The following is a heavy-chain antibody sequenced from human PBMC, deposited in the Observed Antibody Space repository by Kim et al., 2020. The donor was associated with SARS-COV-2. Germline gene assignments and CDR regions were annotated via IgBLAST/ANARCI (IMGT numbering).Heavy chain of an antibody. CDR2: IGTAGDT. V-gene: IGHV3-13*04. J-gene: IGHJ6*02. CDR3: ARGGRGYALRNHYYYYYGMDV. Sequence: GGSLRLSCAASGFTFSSYDMHWVRQATGKGLEWVSVIGTAGDTYYPGSVKGRFTISRENAKNSLYLQMNSLRAGETAVYYCARGGRGYALRNHYYYYYGMDVWGQGTTVTVPS. D-gene: IGHD6-25*01. CDR1: GFTFSSYD.